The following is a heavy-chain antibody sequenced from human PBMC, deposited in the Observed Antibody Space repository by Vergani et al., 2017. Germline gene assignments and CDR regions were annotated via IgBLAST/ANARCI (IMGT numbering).Heavy chain of an antibody. CDR3: GRYLGGIGRYYIDH. CDR2: IFRGGDST. V-gene: IGHV3-23*03. J-gene: IGHJ4*02. D-gene: IGHD3-10*01. Sequence: EVQLLESGGGLAQPGGSLRLSCAASGFTFSDYSMSWVRQAPGKGLEWVSGIFRGGDSTYYADSVRGRFTISSYNSESTVSLQMSRPRADDTAVYYCGRYLGGIGRYYIDHWGQGTPGTVSS. CDR1: GFTFSDYS.